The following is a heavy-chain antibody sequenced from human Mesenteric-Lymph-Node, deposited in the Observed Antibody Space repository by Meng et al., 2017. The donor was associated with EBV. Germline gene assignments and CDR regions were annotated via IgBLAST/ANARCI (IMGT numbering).Heavy chain of an antibody. J-gene: IGHJ1*01. D-gene: IGHD3-16*01. V-gene: IGHV4-39*07. CDR3: ARDWGLRAYFQY. CDR2: IYYSGST. Sequence: SGAVLVNSSETLSRTCPGYGCCMSNSNYYWGWYRQPPGKGLEWIGSIYYSGSTYYNPSLKSRVTISISTSQNQFSLKLSSVTAADTAVYYCARDWGLRAYFQYWGQGTLVTVSS. CDR1: GCCMSNSNYY.